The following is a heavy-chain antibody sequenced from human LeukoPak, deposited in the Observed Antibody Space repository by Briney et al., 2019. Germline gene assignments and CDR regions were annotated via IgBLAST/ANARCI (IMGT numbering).Heavy chain of an antibody. CDR3: VRVRDGSHRNAKLDY. Sequence: SETLSLTCAVYGGSFSGYYWSSIRQPPGKGLEWIGEINHSGSTNYNPSLKSRVTISVDTSKNQFSLKLSSVTAADTAVYYCVRVRDGSHRNAKLDYWGQGTLVTVSS. CDR2: INHSGST. D-gene: IGHD5-24*01. CDR1: GGSFSGYY. V-gene: IGHV4-34*01. J-gene: IGHJ4*02.